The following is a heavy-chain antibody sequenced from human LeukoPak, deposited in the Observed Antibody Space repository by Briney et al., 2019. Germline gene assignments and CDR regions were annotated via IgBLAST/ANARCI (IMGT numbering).Heavy chain of an antibody. CDR1: GFTFSNYG. V-gene: IGHV3-30*02. CDR3: VKDPSGAAAAGTFDY. Sequence: PGGSLRLSCAASGFTFSNYGMHWVRQTPDEGLEWVAFIRSDSSYIYYLESVKGRFTVSRDNSKNTLFLQMHSLRPEDTAVYYCVKDPSGAAAAGTFDYGGQGTLVNVSS. D-gene: IGHD6-13*01. J-gene: IGHJ4*02. CDR2: IRSDSSYI.